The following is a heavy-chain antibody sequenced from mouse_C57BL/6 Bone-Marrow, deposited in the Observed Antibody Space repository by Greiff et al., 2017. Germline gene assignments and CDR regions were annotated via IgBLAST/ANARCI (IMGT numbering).Heavy chain of an antibody. V-gene: IGHV2-9-1*01. CDR2: IWTGGGT. Sequence: VHLVESGPGLVAPSQSLSITCTVSGFSLTSYAISWVRQPPGKGLEWLGVIWTGGGTNYNSALKSRLSISKDNSKSQVFLKMNSLQTDDTARYYCARWDYYGSSYAMDYWGQGTSVTVSS. J-gene: IGHJ4*01. CDR3: ARWDYYGSSYAMDY. CDR1: GFSLTSYA. D-gene: IGHD1-1*01.